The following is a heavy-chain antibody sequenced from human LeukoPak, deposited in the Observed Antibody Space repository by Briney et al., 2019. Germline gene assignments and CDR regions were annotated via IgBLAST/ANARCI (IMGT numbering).Heavy chain of an antibody. Sequence: ASVKVSCKASGYTFTSYYMHWVRQAPGQGLEWMGIINPSGGSTSYAQKFQGRVTMTRDMSTSTVYMELSSLRSEDTAVYYCVRSPSGRWLQPYYMDVWGKGTTVTISS. CDR1: GYTFTSYY. J-gene: IGHJ6*03. CDR2: INPSGGST. D-gene: IGHD5-24*01. V-gene: IGHV1-46*01. CDR3: VRSPSGRWLQPYYMDV.